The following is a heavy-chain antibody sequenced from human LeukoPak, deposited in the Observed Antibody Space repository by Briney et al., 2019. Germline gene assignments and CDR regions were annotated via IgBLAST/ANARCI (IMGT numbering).Heavy chain of an antibody. CDR2: IWYDGSNK. J-gene: IGHJ4*02. CDR1: GFTFSSYG. V-gene: IGHV3-33*01. CDR3: ARDTGITMVRGFGY. Sequence: GGSLRLSCAASGFTFSSYGMHWVRQAPGKGLEWVAVIWYDGSNKYYADSVKGRFTISRDNSKNTPYLQMNSLRAEDTAVYYCARDTGITMVRGFGYWGQGTLVTVSS. D-gene: IGHD3-10*01.